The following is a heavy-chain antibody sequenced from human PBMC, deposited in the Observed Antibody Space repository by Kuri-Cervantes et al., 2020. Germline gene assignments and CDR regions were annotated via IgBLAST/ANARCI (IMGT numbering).Heavy chain of an antibody. CDR3: AKDRTYGDYGAFDI. CDR2: ISYDGSNK. V-gene: IGHV3-30*18. CDR1: GGSFSGYY. D-gene: IGHD4-17*01. J-gene: IGHJ3*02. Sequence: LSLTCAVYGGSFSGYYWSWIRQPPGKGLEWVAVISYDGSNKYYADSVKGRFTISRDNSKNTLYLQMNSLRAEDTAVYYCAKDRTYGDYGAFDIWGQGTMVTVSS.